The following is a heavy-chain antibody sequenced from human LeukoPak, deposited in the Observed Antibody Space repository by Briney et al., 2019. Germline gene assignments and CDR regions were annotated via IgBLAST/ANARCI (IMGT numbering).Heavy chain of an antibody. V-gene: IGHV3-23*01. CDR1: GFTFSSYA. D-gene: IGHD3-10*01. CDR2: ISGSGGSK. J-gene: IGHJ6*02. CDR3: AKLTSASGAYGVDV. Sequence: PGGSLRLSCAASGFTFSSYAMNWVRHAPGKGLELVSTISGSGGSKHYADSVEGRFTISRDNSKNTVYLQMNSPRAEDTAIYYCAKLTSASGAYGVDVWGQGTTVTVSS.